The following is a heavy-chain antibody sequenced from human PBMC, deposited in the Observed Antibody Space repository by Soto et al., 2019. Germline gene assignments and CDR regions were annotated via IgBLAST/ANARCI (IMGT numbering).Heavy chain of an antibody. CDR2: IYYSGST. J-gene: IGHJ4*02. Sequence: LSLTCTVSGGSISSYYWSWIRQPPGKGLEWIGYIYYSGSTNYNPSLKSRVTISVDTSKNQFSLKLSPVTAADTAVYYCARGYARGSYYFDYWGQGTLVTVSS. CDR1: GGSISSYY. D-gene: IGHD3-10*01. V-gene: IGHV4-59*01. CDR3: ARGYARGSYYFDY.